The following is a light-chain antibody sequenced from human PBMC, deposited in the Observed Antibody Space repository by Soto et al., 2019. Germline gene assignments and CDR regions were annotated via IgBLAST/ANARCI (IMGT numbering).Light chain of an antibody. CDR2: KAS. Sequence: DIQMTQSPCTLSLSLGDRVTITCRASQSISGWLAWYHQKPGKAPKLLIDKASTVNSGVPRRFSGGGSGTEFPLTISLVQPDYFVYYCWQHDSSYTGAFGQGTKVDIK. V-gene: IGKV1-5*03. J-gene: IGKJ1*01. CDR1: QSISGW. CDR3: QHDSSYTGA.